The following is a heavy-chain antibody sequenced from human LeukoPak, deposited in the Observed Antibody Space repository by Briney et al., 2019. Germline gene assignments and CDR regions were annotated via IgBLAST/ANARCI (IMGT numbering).Heavy chain of an antibody. J-gene: IGHJ6*02. CDR3: ARDRVPMVRGVSYGMDD. Sequence: SVKVSCKASGGTFSSYAISWVRQAPGQGLEWMGGIIPIFGTANYAQKFQGRVTITADESTSTAYMELSSLRSEDTAVYYCARDRVPMVRGVSYGMDDWGQGTTVTVSS. CDR1: GGTFSSYA. CDR2: IIPIFGTA. V-gene: IGHV1-69*01. D-gene: IGHD3-10*01.